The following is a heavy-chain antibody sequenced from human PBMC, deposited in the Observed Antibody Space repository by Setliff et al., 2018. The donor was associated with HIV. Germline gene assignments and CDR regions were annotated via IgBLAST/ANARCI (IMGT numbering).Heavy chain of an antibody. D-gene: IGHD3-10*01. CDR2: INTKTGNP. CDR1: GYTFTSYG. J-gene: IGHJ5*02. V-gene: IGHV7-4-1*02. CDR3: ARAHLWFGESFPFDP. Sequence: GASVKVSCKASGYTFTSYGINWVRQAPGQGLEWMGWINTKTGNPTYAQGFTGRFVFSLDTSVSTAHLQISCLKAEDTAVYYCARAHLWFGESFPFDPWGQGTLVTVSS.